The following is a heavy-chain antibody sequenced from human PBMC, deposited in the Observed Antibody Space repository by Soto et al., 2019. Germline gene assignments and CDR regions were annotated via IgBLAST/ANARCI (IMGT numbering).Heavy chain of an antibody. CDR3: ARDANMDV. J-gene: IGHJ6*02. CDR1: GGSMNRNY. Sequence: SETLSLTCTVSGGSMNRNYWSWIRQPPGKGLEWIGYIYYSGTTNYNPSLKSRVTISVDTSKNQFSLRLSTVTAADTAVYYCARDANMDVWGQGTTVTVSS. V-gene: IGHV4-59*01. CDR2: IYYSGTT.